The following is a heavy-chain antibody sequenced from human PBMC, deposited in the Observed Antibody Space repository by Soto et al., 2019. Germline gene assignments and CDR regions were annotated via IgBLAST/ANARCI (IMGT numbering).Heavy chain of an antibody. V-gene: IGHV3-33*01. D-gene: IGHD3-10*01. CDR1: GFTFSSYG. CDR2: IWYDGSNK. CDR3: ARGLVRGVIGIYYYGMDV. J-gene: IGHJ6*02. Sequence: GGSLRLSCAASGFTFSSYGMHWVRQAPGKGLEWVAVIWYDGSNKYYADSVKGRFTISRDNSKNTLYLQMNSLRAEDTAVYYCARGLVRGVIGIYYYGMDVWGQGTTVTVSS.